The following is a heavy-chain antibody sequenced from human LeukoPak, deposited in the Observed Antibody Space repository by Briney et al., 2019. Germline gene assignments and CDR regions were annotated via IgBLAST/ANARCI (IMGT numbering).Heavy chain of an antibody. Sequence: SETLSLTCTVSGGSISSYYWSWIRQPPGKGLEWIGSIYYSGSTYYNPSLKSRVTISVDTSKNQFSLKLSSVTAADTAVYYCASAFPWDYYDSSGFLSWGQGTLVTVSS. D-gene: IGHD3-22*01. V-gene: IGHV4-39*01. CDR2: IYYSGST. CDR1: GGSISSYY. J-gene: IGHJ4*02. CDR3: ASAFPWDYYDSSGFLS.